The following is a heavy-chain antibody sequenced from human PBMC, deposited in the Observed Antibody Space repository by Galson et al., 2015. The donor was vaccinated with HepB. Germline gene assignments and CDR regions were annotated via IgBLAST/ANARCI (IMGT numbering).Heavy chain of an antibody. J-gene: IGHJ5*02. CDR3: ARDPLTSASDL. CDR1: GYTFSNYG. V-gene: IGHV1-18*04. CDR2: ISGYNGDT. Sequence: SVKVSCKASGYTFSNYGVSWVRQAPRQGLEWMGWISGYNGDTNSTQKFQGRIILTTDTSTTTAFMELRSLRFDDTAVYFCARDPLTSASDLWGQGTLVTVSS. D-gene: IGHD4-17*01.